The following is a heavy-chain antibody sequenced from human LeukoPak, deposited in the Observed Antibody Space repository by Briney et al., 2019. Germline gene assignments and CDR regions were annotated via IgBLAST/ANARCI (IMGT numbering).Heavy chain of an antibody. D-gene: IGHD3-10*01. CDR1: GGTFSRYA. J-gene: IGHJ6*03. Sequence: APVKLSCKASGGTFSRYAISWVRQAPGQGLEGMGGIIPIFGTANYAQKFQGRVTITAGESRSTAYMELSSLRSVDTAVYYCARGAGGSGSYYHYYYDYYMDVWGKGTTVTISS. V-gene: IGHV1-69*13. CDR2: IIPIFGTA. CDR3: ARGAGGSGSYYHYYYDYYMDV.